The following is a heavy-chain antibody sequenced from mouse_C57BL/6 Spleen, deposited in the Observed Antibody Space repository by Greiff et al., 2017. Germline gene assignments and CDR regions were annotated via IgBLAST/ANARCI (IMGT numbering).Heavy chain of an antibody. CDR1: GYTFTSYW. D-gene: IGHD2-1*01. Sequence: QVQLKQPGAELVRPGSSVKLSCKASGYTFTSYWMDWVKQRPGQGLEWIGNIYPSDSETHYNQKFKDKATLTVDKSSSTAYMQLSSLTSEDSAVYYCARKDYGNFDYWGQGTTLTVSS. J-gene: IGHJ2*01. CDR3: ARKDYGNFDY. CDR2: IYPSDSET. V-gene: IGHV1-61*01.